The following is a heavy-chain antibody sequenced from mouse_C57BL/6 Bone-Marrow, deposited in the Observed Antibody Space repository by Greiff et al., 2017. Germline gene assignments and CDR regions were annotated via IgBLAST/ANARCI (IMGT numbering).Heavy chain of an antibody. D-gene: IGHD2-1*01. CDR3: ARDYYQYYFDY. V-gene: IGHV5-6*01. CDR1: GFTFSSYG. Sequence: EVQGVESGGDLVKPGGSLKLSCAASGFTFSSYGMSWVRQTPDKRLEWVATISGGGGYTYYPDSVKGRFTISRDNAKNTLYLQMSSLKSEDTAMYYCARDYYQYYFDYWGQGTTLTVSS. CDR2: ISGGGGYT. J-gene: IGHJ2*01.